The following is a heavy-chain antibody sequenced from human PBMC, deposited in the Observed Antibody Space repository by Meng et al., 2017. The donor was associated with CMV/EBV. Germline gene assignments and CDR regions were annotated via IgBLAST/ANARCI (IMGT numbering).Heavy chain of an antibody. Sequence: QVQLLESGPGLLQPSETLSLTCTVSGGSISSYYWSWIRQPAGKGLEWIGRIYTSGSTNYNPSLKSRVTMSVDTSKNQFSLKLSSVTAADTAVYYCAKSSEQNWNYGGWYFDLWGRGTLVTVSS. V-gene: IGHV4-4*07. CDR2: IYTSGST. CDR3: AKSSEQNWNYGGWYFDL. J-gene: IGHJ2*01. D-gene: IGHD1-7*01. CDR1: GGSISSYY.